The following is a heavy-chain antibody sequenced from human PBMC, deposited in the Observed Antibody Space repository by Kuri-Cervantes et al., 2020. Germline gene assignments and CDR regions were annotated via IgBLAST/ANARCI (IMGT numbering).Heavy chain of an antibody. J-gene: IGHJ4*02. D-gene: IGHD6-19*01. V-gene: IGHV5-51*01. CDR3: ARLPDSRGPLHFDY. CDR2: IYPGDSDT. CDR1: GYSFPSYW. Sequence: GESLKISCKGSGYSFPSYWIGWVRQMPGKGLEWMGIIYPGDSDTRYSPSFQGQVTISADKSISTAYLQWSSLKASDTAMYFCARLPDSRGPLHFDYWGQGALVTVSS.